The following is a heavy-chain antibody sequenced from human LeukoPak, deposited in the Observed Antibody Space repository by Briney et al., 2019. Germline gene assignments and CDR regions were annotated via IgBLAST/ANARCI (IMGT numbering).Heavy chain of an antibody. CDR1: GFTFSSYA. CDR3: ARGGGSYYYFDY. CDR2: ISYDGSNK. J-gene: IGHJ4*02. D-gene: IGHD1-26*01. Sequence: GGSLRLSRAASGFTFSSYAMHWVRQAPGKGLEWVAVISYDGSNKYYADSVKGRFTISRDNSKNTLYLQMNSLRAEDTAVYYCARGGGSYYYFDYWGQGTLVTVSS. V-gene: IGHV3-30*04.